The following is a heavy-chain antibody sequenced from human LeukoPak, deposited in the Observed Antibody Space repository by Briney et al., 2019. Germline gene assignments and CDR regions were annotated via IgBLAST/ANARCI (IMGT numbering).Heavy chain of an antibody. D-gene: IGHD5-24*01. J-gene: IGHJ4*02. CDR2: ISGSGGST. CDR1: GFTFSSYA. CDR3: AKARGRRDGYNYDY. V-gene: IGHV3-23*01. Sequence: GGSLRLSCAASGFTFSSYAMSWVRQAPGKGLEWVSAISGSGGSTYYADSVKGRFTISGDNSKNTLYLQMNSLRAEDTAVYYCAKARGRRDGYNYDYWGQGTLVTVSS.